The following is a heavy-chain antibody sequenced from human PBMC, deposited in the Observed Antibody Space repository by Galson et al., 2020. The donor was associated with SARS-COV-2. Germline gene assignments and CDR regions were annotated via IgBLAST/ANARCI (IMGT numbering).Heavy chain of an antibody. CDR3: ARIRWTVYYFYGMDV. V-gene: IGHV2-70*01. Sequence: SGPTLVKPTQTLTLTCTFSGFSLSTSGMCVSWIRQPPGKALEWLALIDWDDDKYYSTSLKTRLTISKDTSKNQVVLTMTNMDPVDTATYYGARIRWTVYYFYGMDVWGQGTTVTVS. D-gene: IGHD4-4*01. CDR1: GFSLSTSGMC. J-gene: IGHJ6*02. CDR2: IDWDDDK.